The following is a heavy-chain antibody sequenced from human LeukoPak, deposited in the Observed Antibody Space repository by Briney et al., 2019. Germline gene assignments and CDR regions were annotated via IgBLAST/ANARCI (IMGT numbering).Heavy chain of an antibody. CDR2: IIPIFGTA. CDR1: GGTFSSYA. Sequence: SVKVSCKASGGTFSSYAISWVRLAPGQGLEWMGGIIPIFGTANYAQKFQGRVTITADESTSTAYMELSSLRSEDTAVYYCARVRPDLYYFDYWGQGTLVTVSS. J-gene: IGHJ4*02. CDR3: ARVRPDLYYFDY. V-gene: IGHV1-69*13. D-gene: IGHD2-2*01.